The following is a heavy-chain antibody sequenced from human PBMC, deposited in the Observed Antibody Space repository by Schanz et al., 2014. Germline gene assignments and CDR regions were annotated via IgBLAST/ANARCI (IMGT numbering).Heavy chain of an antibody. CDR1: GFTFSSYA. V-gene: IGHV3-64D*06. J-gene: IGHJ1*01. Sequence: EVQLVESGGYLVQPGGSLRLSCSASGFTFSSYAMHWVRQASGKGLEYVSAITRSGCGTYYSDSVKGRFTISRDNSKNTLYLQMSSLRHEDSAVYYCVKAAYCAGDCFPAEYFQHWGQGTLVTVSS. D-gene: IGHD2-21*02. CDR3: VKAAYCAGDCFPAEYFQH. CDR2: ITRSGCGT.